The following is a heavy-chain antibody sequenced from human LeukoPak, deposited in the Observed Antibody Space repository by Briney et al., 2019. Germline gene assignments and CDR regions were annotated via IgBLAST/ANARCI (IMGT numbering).Heavy chain of an antibody. V-gene: IGHV3-48*03. CDR2: ISSSGSTI. CDR1: GFTFSSYE. Sequence: GGSLRLSCAASGFTFSSYEMNWVRQAPGKGLEWVSYISSSGSTIYYADSVKGRFTISRDNAKNSLYLQMNSLRAEDTAVYYCARDAEYYDILTGYYTNAFDIWGQGTMVTVSS. J-gene: IGHJ3*02. D-gene: IGHD3-9*01. CDR3: ARDAEYYDILTGYYTNAFDI.